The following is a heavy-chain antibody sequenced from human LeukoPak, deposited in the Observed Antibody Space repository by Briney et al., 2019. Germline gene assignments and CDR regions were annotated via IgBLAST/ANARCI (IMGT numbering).Heavy chain of an antibody. V-gene: IGHV1-69*05. CDR2: IIPIFGTA. D-gene: IGHD6-13*01. CDR1: GGTFSSYA. CDR3: ARSLIAAAGDYYYYYMDV. Sequence: SVRVSCKASGGTFSSYAISWVRQAPGQGLEWMGGIIPIFGTANYAQKFQGRVTITTDESTSTAYMEQSSLRSEDTAVYYCARSLIAAAGDYYYYYMDVWGKGTTVTVSS. J-gene: IGHJ6*03.